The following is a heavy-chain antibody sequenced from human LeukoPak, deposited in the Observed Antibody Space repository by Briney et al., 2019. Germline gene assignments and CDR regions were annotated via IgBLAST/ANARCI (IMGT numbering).Heavy chain of an antibody. CDR2: INPNSGGT. D-gene: IGHD6-13*01. CDR1: GYTFTGYY. V-gene: IGHV1-2*02. J-gene: IGHJ6*02. Sequence: ASVKVSCKASGYTFTGYYMHWVRQAPGQGLAWMGWINPNSGGTNYAQKFQGRVTMTRDTSISTAYMELSRLRSDDTAVYYCAAGYSSSWYAIGYYYYGMDVWGQGTTVTVSS. CDR3: AAGYSSSWYAIGYYYYGMDV.